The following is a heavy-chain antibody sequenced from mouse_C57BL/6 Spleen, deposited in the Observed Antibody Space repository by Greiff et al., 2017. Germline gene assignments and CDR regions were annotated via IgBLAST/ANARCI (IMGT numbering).Heavy chain of an antibody. CDR1: GFNIKNTY. CDR2: IDPANGNT. D-gene: IGHD3-2*02. Sequence: VHVKQSVAELVRPGASVKLSCTASGFNIKNTYMHWVKQRPEQGLEWIGRIDPANGNTKYAPKFQGKATITADTSSNTAYLQLSSLTSEDTAIYYCANTAQARLNYAMDYWGQGTSVTVSS. V-gene: IGHV14-3*01. CDR3: ANTAQARLNYAMDY. J-gene: IGHJ4*01.